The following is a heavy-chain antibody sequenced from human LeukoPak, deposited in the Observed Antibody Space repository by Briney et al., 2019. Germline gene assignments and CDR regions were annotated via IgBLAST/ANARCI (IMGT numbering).Heavy chain of an antibody. CDR3: AGDRRYSYGFFGSGGTFDY. J-gene: IGHJ4*02. V-gene: IGHV4-59*01. CDR1: GGVLSSYY. CDR2: NYYSGST. Sequence: SETLSLPRTVSGGVLSSYYWGGIRPPPEKGLEWIGYNYYSGSTNYKPSLKSRVTISLDTSKNQFSLKLSSVTAADTAVYYCAGDRRYSYGFFGSGGTFDYWGQGTLVTVSS. D-gene: IGHD5-18*01.